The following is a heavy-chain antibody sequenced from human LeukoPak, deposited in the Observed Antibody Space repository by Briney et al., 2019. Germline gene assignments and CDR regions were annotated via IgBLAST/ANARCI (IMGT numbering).Heavy chain of an antibody. J-gene: IGHJ6*02. CDR3: ARDQAPYCSGGSCYSSRLYYYYYGMDV. CDR1: GFTFSDYY. V-gene: IGHV3-11*01. Sequence: PGGSLRLSCAASGFTFSDYYMSWIHQAPGKGLEWVSYISSSGSTIYYADSVKGRFTISRDNAKNSLYLQMNSLRAEDTAVYYCARDQAPYCSGGSCYSSRLYYYYYGMDVWGQGTTVTVSS. D-gene: IGHD2-15*01. CDR2: ISSSGSTI.